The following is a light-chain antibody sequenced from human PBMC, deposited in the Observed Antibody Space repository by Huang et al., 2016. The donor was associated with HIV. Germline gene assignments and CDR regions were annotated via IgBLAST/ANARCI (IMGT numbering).Light chain of an antibody. V-gene: IGKV1-8*01. CDR2: GAS. J-gene: IGKJ1*01. CDR3: QQYYSYPQA. CDR1: QGISSY. Sequence: AIRMTQSPSSLSASTGDRVTITCRASQGISSYLAWYQQKPGKAPNLLIYGASTLQSGVPSRFSGRGSGTDFTLTISSLQSEDFATYYCQQYYSYPQAFGQGTKVEVK.